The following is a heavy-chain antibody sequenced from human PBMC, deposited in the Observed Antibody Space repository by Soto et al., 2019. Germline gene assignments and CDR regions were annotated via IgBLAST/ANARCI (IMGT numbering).Heavy chain of an antibody. D-gene: IGHD3-9*01. V-gene: IGHV4-31*03. CDR3: ARADTIANQGGIFDY. J-gene: IGHJ4*02. Sequence: PSETLSLTCTVSGGSISSGGYYWSWIRQHPGKGLEWIGYIYYSGSTYYNPSLKSRVTISVDTSKNQFSLKLSSVTAADTAVYYCARADTIANQGGIFDYWGQGTLVTVSS. CDR2: IYYSGST. CDR1: GGSISSGGYY.